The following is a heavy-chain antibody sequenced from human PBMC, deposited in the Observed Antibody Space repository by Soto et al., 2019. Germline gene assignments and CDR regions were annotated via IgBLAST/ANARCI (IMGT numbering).Heavy chain of an antibody. D-gene: IGHD3-22*01. CDR2: IVVGSGNT. Sequence: SVKVSCKASGFTFTSSAVQWVRQARGQRLEWIGWIVVGSGNTNYAQKFQERVTITRDMSTSTAYMELSSLRSEDTAVYYCAADHDYDSSGYYYLGYWGQGTLVTVSS. V-gene: IGHV1-58*01. J-gene: IGHJ4*02. CDR3: AADHDYDSSGYYYLGY. CDR1: GFTFTSSA.